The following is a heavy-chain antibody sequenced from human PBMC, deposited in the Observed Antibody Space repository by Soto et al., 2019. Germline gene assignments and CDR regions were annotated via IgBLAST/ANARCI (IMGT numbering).Heavy chain of an antibody. Sequence: QVQLVESGGGVVQPGRSLRLSCAASGFTFSSYGMHWVRQAPGKGLEWVAVISYDGSNKYYADSVKGRFTISRDNSKNTLYLQMNSLRAEDTAVYYCAILTTVVTRVGAFDIWGQGTMVTVSP. CDR2: ISYDGSNK. CDR3: AILTTVVTRVGAFDI. J-gene: IGHJ3*02. V-gene: IGHV3-30*03. CDR1: GFTFSSYG. D-gene: IGHD4-17*01.